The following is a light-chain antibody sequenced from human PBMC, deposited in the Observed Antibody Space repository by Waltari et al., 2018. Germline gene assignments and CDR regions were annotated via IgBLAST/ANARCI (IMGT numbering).Light chain of an antibody. CDR3: CSYASTDSYV. V-gene: IGLV2-23*02. CDR1: SSDVGSYNA. J-gene: IGLJ1*01. CDR2: EVT. Sequence: QSALTQPASVSGSPGQSITISSTGTSSDVGSYNAVSWNQKHPGKAPKLMIYEVTKRPSGISYRFSGSKSGNTASLTISGLQAEDEADYYCCSYASTDSYVFGTGTKVTVL.